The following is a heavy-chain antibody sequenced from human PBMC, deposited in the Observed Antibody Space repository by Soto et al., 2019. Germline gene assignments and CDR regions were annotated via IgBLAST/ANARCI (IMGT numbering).Heavy chain of an antibody. D-gene: IGHD2-21*01. CDR1: GASISSYY. CDR3: AGIVAVPATKGLAFDI. V-gene: IGHV4-59*08. J-gene: IGHJ3*02. Sequence: PSDTLSLTCTVSGASISSYYWSWIRQPPGKGLEWIGYLYYKGTTNYNSSLKSRVTFSVDMSTNQFSLKLTSVTAADTALYYCAGIVAVPATKGLAFDIWGQGTMVT. CDR2: LYYKGTT.